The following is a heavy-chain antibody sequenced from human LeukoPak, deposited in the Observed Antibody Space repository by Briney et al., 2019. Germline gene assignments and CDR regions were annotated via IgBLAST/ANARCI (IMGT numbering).Heavy chain of an antibody. Sequence: ASVKVSCKVSGYTLTELSMHWVRQAPGKGLEWMGGFDPEDGGTIYAQKFQGRVTMTEDTSTDTAYMELSSLRSEDTAVYYCATDRGVVTFYYFDYWGQGTLVTVSS. CDR2: FDPEDGGT. CDR1: GYTLTELS. V-gene: IGHV1-24*01. D-gene: IGHD2-21*02. CDR3: ATDRGVVTFYYFDY. J-gene: IGHJ4*02.